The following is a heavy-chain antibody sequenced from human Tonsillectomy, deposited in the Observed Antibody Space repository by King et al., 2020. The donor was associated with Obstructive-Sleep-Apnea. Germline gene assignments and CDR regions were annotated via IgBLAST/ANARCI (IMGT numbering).Heavy chain of an antibody. CDR2: ISYDGSNK. D-gene: IGHD2-21*02. CDR1: GFTFSSYG. V-gene: IGHV3-30*18. CDR3: VNDIHCGGDCHMPFDY. Sequence: VQLVESGGGVVQPGRSLRLSCAASGFTFSSYGMHWVRQAPGKGLEWVAVISYDGSNKYYTDSVKGRFTISRDNSKNTLYLQMNSLRAEDTAVYYCVNDIHCGGDCHMPFDYWGQGTLVTVSS. J-gene: IGHJ4*02.